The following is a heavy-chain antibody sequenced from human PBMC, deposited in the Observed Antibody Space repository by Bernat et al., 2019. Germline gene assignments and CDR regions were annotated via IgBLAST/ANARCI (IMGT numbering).Heavy chain of an antibody. J-gene: IGHJ3*02. D-gene: IGHD2-15*01. Sequence: QVQLQESGPGLVKPSQTLSLTCTVSGGSISSGGYYWSWIRQHPGKGLVWFGYIYYSGSTYYNPSLKSRVTISVDTSKNQFSLKLSYVTAADTAVYYCARFIVVVVAATPHDAFDIWGQGTMVTVSS. CDR3: ARFIVVVVAATPHDAFDI. CDR2: IYYSGST. V-gene: IGHV4-31*03. CDR1: GGSISSGGYY.